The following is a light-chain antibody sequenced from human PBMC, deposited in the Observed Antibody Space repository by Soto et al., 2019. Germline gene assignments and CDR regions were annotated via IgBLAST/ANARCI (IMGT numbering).Light chain of an antibody. CDR3: QQSYITPPT. V-gene: IGKV1-39*01. CDR1: RSISSY. J-gene: IGKJ1*01. Sequence: DIQMTQSPSSLSASVGDRVTITCRASRSISSYLNWYQQKPGKAPNLLIYAASSLQSGVPSRFSGSGSGTDFTLTISSLQLEDFATYYCQQSYITPPTFGQGTKVEIK. CDR2: AAS.